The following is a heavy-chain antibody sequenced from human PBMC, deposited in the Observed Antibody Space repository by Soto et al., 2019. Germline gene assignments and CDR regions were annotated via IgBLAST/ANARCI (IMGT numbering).Heavy chain of an antibody. CDR2: VAYRGST. CDR3: ARNRPGDYGSGLDY. D-gene: IGHD3-10*01. V-gene: IGHV4-39*01. J-gene: IGHJ4*02. CDR1: GGSISTYSY. Sequence: QLQLQESGTGLARPSETLSLTCSVSGGSISTYSYWGWIRQPPGKGLEWIGSVAYRGSTYYNPSLKSRVTISIATSKTQFSLKLGSVTAADTAVYYCARNRPGDYGSGLDYWGQGTLVTVSS.